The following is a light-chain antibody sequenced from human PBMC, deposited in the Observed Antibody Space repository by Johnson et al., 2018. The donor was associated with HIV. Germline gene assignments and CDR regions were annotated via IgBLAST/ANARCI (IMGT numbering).Light chain of an antibody. CDR2: ENN. CDR3: GTWDGSRSAYV. CDR1: SSNIGNNY. Sequence: QSVLTQPPSVSAAPGQKVTISCSGSSSNIGNNYVSWYQQLPGTAPKLLIYENNKRPSGIPDRFSGSKSGTSATLGITGLQTGDEADYYCGTWDGSRSAYVFGTGTKVTVL. J-gene: IGLJ1*01. V-gene: IGLV1-51*02.